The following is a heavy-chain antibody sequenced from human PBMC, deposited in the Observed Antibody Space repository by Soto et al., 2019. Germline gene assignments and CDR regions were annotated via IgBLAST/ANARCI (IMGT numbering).Heavy chain of an antibody. V-gene: IGHV3-30-3*01. CDR3: ARDVDPGANSGYYYYGMDV. CDR1: GFTFSSYA. CDR2: ISYDGSNK. Sequence: LRLSCAASGFTFSSYAMHWVRQAPGKGLEWVAVISYDGSNKYYADSVKGRFTISRDNSKNTLYLQMNSLRAEDTAVYYCARDVDPGANSGYYYYGMDVWGQGTTVTVSS. D-gene: IGHD1-1*01. J-gene: IGHJ6*02.